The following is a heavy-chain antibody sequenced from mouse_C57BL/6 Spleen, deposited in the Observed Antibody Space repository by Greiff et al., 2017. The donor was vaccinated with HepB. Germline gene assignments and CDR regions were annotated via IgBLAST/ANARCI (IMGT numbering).Heavy chain of an antibody. CDR1: GFTFSDYG. D-gene: IGHD1-1*01. V-gene: IGHV5-17*01. CDR2: SSSGSSII. J-gene: IGHJ2*01. Sequence: EVMLVESGGGLVKPGGSLKLSCAASGFTFSDYGMHRVRPAPEKGLEWVAYSSSGSSIIYYAATVKGRFTISRDNAKNTLFLKMNSLRSEDTARYYCARQNYYGSLSDYWGQGTTLTVSS. CDR3: ARQNYYGSLSDY.